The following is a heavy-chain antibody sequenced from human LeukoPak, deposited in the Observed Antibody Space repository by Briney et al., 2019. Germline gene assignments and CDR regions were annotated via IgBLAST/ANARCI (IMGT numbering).Heavy chain of an antibody. J-gene: IGHJ4*02. V-gene: IGHV3-30*18. CDR1: GFTFSSYG. Sequence: GGSLRLSCAASGFTFSSYGMHWVRQAPGKGLEWVAVISYDGSNKYYADSVKGRFTISRDNSKNTLYLQMNSLRAEDTAVYYCAKDSGCSSTSCYGVFDYWGQGTLVTVSS. CDR3: AKDSGCSSTSCYGVFDY. D-gene: IGHD2-2*01. CDR2: ISYDGSNK.